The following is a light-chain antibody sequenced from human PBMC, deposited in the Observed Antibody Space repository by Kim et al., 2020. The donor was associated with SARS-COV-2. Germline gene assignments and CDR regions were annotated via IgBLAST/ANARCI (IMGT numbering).Light chain of an antibody. CDR1: QSISSH. J-gene: IGKJ3*01. Sequence: DIQMTQSPSSLSASVGDRVTITCRTTQSISSHLNWYQQKPGRAPKLLISAASTLQGGVPSRFSGSGYETDFTLTISSLQPEDFATYFCQQSYITPFNFGPGTKVDIK. CDR3: QQSYITPFN. V-gene: IGKV1-39*01. CDR2: AAS.